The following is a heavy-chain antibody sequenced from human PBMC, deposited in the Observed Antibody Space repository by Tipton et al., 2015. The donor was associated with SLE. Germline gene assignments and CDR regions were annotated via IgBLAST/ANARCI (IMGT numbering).Heavy chain of an antibody. Sequence: TPSLTCTVSSGSISSSSYYWGWIRQPPGKGLEWIGTIYYSGRTDYNPSLKRRVSISVDTSNNQFSLKLSSVTAADTAVYYCARRGTWDYGVYYFDYWGQGTLVTVSS. CDR1: SGSISSSSYY. CDR3: ARRGTWDYGVYYFDY. J-gene: IGHJ4*02. CDR2: IYYSGRT. V-gene: IGHV4-39*07. D-gene: IGHD4-17*01.